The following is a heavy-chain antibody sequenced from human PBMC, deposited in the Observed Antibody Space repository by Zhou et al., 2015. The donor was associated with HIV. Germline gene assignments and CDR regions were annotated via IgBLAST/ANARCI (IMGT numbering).Heavy chain of an antibody. CDR2: INPSGGTT. J-gene: IGHJ3*02. V-gene: IGHV1-46*01. Sequence: QVQLVQSGAEVKKPGASVKVSCKASRYTFTSYYIHWVRQAPGQGLEWMGIINPSGGTTNYAQKFQGRVTMTRDTSTSTVYMELSSLRSEDTAVYYCARSYYDSSGPNAFDIWGQGTMVTVSS. D-gene: IGHD3-22*01. CDR3: ARSYYDSSGPNAFDI. CDR1: RYTFTSYY.